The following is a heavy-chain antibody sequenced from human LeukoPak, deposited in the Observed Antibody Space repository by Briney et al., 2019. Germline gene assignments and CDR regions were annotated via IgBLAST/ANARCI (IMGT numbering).Heavy chain of an antibody. CDR1: GGSISSYY. D-gene: IGHD2-15*01. Sequence: SETLSLTCTVSGGSISSYYWSWIRQPAGKGLEWIGRIYTSGSTNYNPSLKSRVTISVDTSKNQFSLKLSSVTAADTAVYYCARSHRGGIVVVVAATGFDPWGQGTLVTVSS. CDR2: IYTSGST. J-gene: IGHJ5*02. V-gene: IGHV4-4*07. CDR3: ARSHRGGIVVVVAATGFDP.